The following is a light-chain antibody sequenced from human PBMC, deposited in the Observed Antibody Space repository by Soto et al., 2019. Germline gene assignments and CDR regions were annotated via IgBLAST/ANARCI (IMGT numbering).Light chain of an antibody. CDR1: QSVSSH. CDR2: DAS. J-gene: IGKJ1*01. V-gene: IGKV3-11*01. CDR3: QQRSNWWT. Sequence: EVVLTQSPATLSLSPGDRATLSCRASQSVSSHFAWYQQKSGQAPRLLIYDASKRATGIPARFSGSGSGTDFTLTISSLEPEDFAVYYCQQRSNWWTFGQGTKVDIK.